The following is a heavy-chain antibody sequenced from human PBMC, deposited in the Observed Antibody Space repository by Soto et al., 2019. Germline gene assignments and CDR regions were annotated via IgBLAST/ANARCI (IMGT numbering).Heavy chain of an antibody. CDR1: GDSVNTYF. J-gene: IGHJ3*02. D-gene: IGHD3-22*01. CDR2: IYDGGST. V-gene: IGHV4-59*02. CDR3: ARDNGQRDYYDSSLDAFDI. Sequence: SETLSLTCTVSGDSVNTYFWSWIRQPPGQRLELIGFIYDGGSTKYNPSFKSRVTISLDTSKNQFFPQLSSVTAADTAVYYCARDNGQRDYYDSSLDAFDIWGQGTMVTVSS.